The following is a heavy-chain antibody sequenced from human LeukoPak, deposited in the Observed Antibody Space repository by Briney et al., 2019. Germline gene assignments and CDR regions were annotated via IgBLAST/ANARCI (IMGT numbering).Heavy chain of an antibody. CDR3: ARDGPHCSTTSCPGAWFDP. CDR1: GGSISGYY. D-gene: IGHD2-2*01. Sequence: PSETLSLTCTVSGGSISGYYWSWIRQPPGKGLEWIGYIYYSGSTNYNPSLKSRVTISVDTSKNQFSLKLTSVTAADTATYYCARDGPHCSTTSCPGAWFDPWGQGTLVTVSS. V-gene: IGHV4-59*01. CDR2: IYYSGST. J-gene: IGHJ5*02.